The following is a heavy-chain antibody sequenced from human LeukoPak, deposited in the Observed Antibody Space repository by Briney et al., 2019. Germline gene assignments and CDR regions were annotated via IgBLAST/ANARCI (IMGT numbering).Heavy chain of an antibody. D-gene: IGHD5-24*01. Sequence: GASVKVSCKASGYTFTSYGINWVRQAPGQGLEWMGWISTYNGNTNYAQKLQGRVTMTTDTSTSTAYMELRSLRSDDTAVYYCARVWEMAIIEHFDYWGQGTLVSVSS. CDR1: GYTFTSYG. CDR3: ARVWEMAIIEHFDY. J-gene: IGHJ4*02. CDR2: ISTYNGNT. V-gene: IGHV1-18*01.